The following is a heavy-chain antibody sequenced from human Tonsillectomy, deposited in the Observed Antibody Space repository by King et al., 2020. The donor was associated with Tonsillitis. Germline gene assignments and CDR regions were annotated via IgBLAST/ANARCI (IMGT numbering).Heavy chain of an antibody. V-gene: IGHV1-2*02. D-gene: IGHD3-3*01. CDR3: SIVDFWSGYMYYFDY. CDR1: GYTFIGYY. Sequence: QLVQSGAEVKKPGASVKVSCKASGYTFIGYYMHWIRQAPGQGLEWMGWINPNSGGTNYAQKFQGRVTMTRDTSISTAYMELSSLRSDDTAVYFCSIVDFWSGYMYYFDYWGQGTLVTVSS. CDR2: INPNSGGT. J-gene: IGHJ4*02.